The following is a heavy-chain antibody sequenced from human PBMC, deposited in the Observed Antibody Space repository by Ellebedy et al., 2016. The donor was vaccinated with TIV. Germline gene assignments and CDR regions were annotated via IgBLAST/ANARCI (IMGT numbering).Heavy chain of an antibody. CDR3: AKDFARVVGAFDY. D-gene: IGHD1-26*01. J-gene: IGHJ4*02. V-gene: IGHV1-46*01. Sequence: ASVKVSCXASGYTFTSYYMHWVRQAPGQGLEWMGIINPSGGSTSYAQKFQGRVTMTRDTSTSTVYMELNSLRAEDTAVYYCAKDFARVVGAFDYWGQGTLVTVSS. CDR1: GYTFTSYY. CDR2: INPSGGST.